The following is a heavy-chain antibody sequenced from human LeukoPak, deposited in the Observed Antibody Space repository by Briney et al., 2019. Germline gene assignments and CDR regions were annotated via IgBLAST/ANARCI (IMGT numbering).Heavy chain of an antibody. D-gene: IGHD1-14*01. CDR2: IYSGGST. J-gene: IGHJ4*02. CDR1: GFTVSSNY. Sequence: GSLRLSCAASGFTVSSNYMSWVRQAPGKGLEWVSVIYSGGSTYYADSVKGRFTISRDNSRDTLYLQMNSLRAEDTAVYYCARDLRQRNPFDYWGQGTLVTVSS. CDR3: ARDLRQRNPFDY. V-gene: IGHV3-66*01.